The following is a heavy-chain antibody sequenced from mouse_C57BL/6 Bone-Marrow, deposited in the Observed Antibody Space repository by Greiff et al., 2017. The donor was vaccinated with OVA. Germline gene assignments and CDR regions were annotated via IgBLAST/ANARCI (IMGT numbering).Heavy chain of an antibody. V-gene: IGHV14-4*01. Sequence: EVQLQQSGAELVRPGASVKLSCTASGFNIKDDYMHWVKQRPEQGLEWIGWIDPENGDTEYASKFQGKATITADTSSNTAYLQLSSLTSEDTAVYYCTTSDGNWAWFAYWGQGTLVTVSA. D-gene: IGHD2-1*01. J-gene: IGHJ3*01. CDR3: TTSDGNWAWFAY. CDR1: GFNIKDDY. CDR2: IDPENGDT.